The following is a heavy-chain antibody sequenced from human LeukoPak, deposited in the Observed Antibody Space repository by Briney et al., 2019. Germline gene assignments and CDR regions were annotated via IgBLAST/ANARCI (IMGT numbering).Heavy chain of an antibody. CDR3: ARDPSVFSGSYYD. J-gene: IGHJ4*02. CDR2: IIPIFGTA. D-gene: IGHD3-10*01. Sequence: SVKVSCKASGGTFSSYAISWVRQAPGQGLEWMGGIIPIFGTANYAQKFQGRVTITADKSTSTAYMELSSLRSEDTAVYYCARDPSVFSGSYYDWGQGTLVTVSS. CDR1: GGTFSSYA. V-gene: IGHV1-69*06.